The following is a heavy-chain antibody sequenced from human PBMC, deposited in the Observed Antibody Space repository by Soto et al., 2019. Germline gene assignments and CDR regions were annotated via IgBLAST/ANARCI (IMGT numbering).Heavy chain of an antibody. Sequence: QVQLQESGPGLVKPSQTLSLTCTVSGGSISSGDYYWSWIRQPPGKGLEWLGFIYYTGSTYYNPPLTSRVSISVDTSKNQFPLKLSSVTAADTAVYYCARVPYSYDSGRINWYFDLWGRGTLVTVSS. V-gene: IGHV4-30-4*01. D-gene: IGHD3-10*01. CDR1: GGSISSGDYY. CDR2: IYYTGST. J-gene: IGHJ2*01. CDR3: ARVPYSYDSGRINWYFDL.